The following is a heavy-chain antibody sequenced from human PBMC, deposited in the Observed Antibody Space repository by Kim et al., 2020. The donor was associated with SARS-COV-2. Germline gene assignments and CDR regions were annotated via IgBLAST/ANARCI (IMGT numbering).Heavy chain of an antibody. Sequence: GGSLRLSCAASGFTFSSYGMHWVRQAPGKGLEWVAVISYDGSNKYYADSVKGRFTISRDNSKNTLYLQMNSLRAEDTAVYYCAKDLTSGIVGATTVLDYWGQGTLVTVSS. CDR1: GFTFSSYG. V-gene: IGHV3-30*18. J-gene: IGHJ4*02. CDR3: AKDLTSGIVGATTVLDY. CDR2: ISYDGSNK. D-gene: IGHD1-26*01.